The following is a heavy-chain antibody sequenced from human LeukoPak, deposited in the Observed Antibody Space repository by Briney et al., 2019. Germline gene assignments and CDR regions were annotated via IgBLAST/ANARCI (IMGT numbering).Heavy chain of an antibody. CDR2: INDRGGYI. D-gene: IGHD6-19*01. V-gene: IGHV3-23*01. CDR1: ELSFSMHS. Sequence: VGSLRLYCSAPELSFSMHSMARVRHTPGKGMESDSVINDRGGYIQDADSVKGRFTISRDNYQNTLFLQMNSLRAEDTAVYYCVRERDRGIDVADDFDYWGQGTLVTVSS. CDR3: VRERDRGIDVADDFDY. J-gene: IGHJ4*02.